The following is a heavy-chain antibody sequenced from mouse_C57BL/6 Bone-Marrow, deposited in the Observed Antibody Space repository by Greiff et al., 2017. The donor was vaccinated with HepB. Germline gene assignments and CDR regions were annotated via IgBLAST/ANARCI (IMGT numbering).Heavy chain of an antibody. J-gene: IGHJ4*01. CDR3: ARPLGGYYAMDY. CDR1: GYSFTGYY. D-gene: IGHD3-3*01. Sequence: EVKLQESGPELVKPGASVKISCKASGYSFTGYYMNWVKQSPEKSLEWIGEINPSTGGTTYNQKFKAKATLTVDKSSSTAYMQLKSLTSEDSAVYYCARPLGGYYAMDYWGQGTSVTVSS. V-gene: IGHV1-42*01. CDR2: INPSTGGT.